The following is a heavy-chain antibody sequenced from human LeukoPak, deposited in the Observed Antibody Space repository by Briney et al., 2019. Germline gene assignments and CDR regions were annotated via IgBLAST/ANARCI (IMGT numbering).Heavy chain of an antibody. J-gene: IGHJ3*01. Sequence: GGSLRLSCAASGFTVSSNYMSWVRQAPGKGVEWVSVIYSGGSTYYADSVKGGFTISIDNSKNTLYLQMKNLRAEGTAVAYCARGGRPDYSNHGWGAFDVWGQGTMVTVSS. CDR2: IYSGGST. V-gene: IGHV3-53*01. CDR3: ARGGRPDYSNHGWGAFDV. D-gene: IGHD4-11*01. CDR1: GFTVSSNY.